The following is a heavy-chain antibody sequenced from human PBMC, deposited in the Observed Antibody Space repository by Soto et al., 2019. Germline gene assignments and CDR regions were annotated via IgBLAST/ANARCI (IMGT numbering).Heavy chain of an antibody. CDR3: AKERVPAAIPPEPVAY. CDR2: ISDDGSNK. Sequence: QVQLVESGGGVVQPGRSLRLSCAASGFSFSIYGMHWVRQAPGKGLEGVAGISDDGSNKYYADSVKGRFSISRDNSKNTLYLQMNSLRAEDTAVYYCAKERVPAAIPPEPVAYWGQGTRVTVSS. V-gene: IGHV3-30*18. CDR1: GFSFSIYG. D-gene: IGHD2-2*02. J-gene: IGHJ4*02.